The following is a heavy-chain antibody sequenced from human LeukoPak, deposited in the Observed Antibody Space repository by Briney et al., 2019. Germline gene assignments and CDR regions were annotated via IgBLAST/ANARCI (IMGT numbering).Heavy chain of an antibody. CDR1: GGSISSGDYY. D-gene: IGHD6-13*01. J-gene: IGHJ4*02. Sequence: SETLSLTCTVSGGSISSGDYYWSWIRQPPGKGLEWIGYIYYSGSTYYNPSLKSRVTISVDTSKNQFSLKLSSVTAADTAVYYCARERAAAADFDYWGQGTLVTVSS. CDR3: ARERAAAADFDY. V-gene: IGHV4-30-4*08. CDR2: IYYSGST.